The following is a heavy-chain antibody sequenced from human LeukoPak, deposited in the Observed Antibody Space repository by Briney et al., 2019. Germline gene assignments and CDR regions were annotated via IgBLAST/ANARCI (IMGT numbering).Heavy chain of an antibody. CDR3: AKLTDF. Sequence: VIYGGGTTYYTDSVKGRSTISRDSSKNTVYLQMNSLRAEDTAVYFCAKLTDFWGRGTLVTVSS. CDR2: IYGGGTT. D-gene: IGHD3-9*01. J-gene: IGHJ2*01. V-gene: IGHV3-53*01.